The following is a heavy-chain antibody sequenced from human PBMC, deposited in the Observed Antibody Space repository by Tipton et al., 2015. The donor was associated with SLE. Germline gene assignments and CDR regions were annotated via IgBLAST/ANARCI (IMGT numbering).Heavy chain of an antibody. J-gene: IGHJ6*03. Sequence: TLSLPCTVSGGSISRSRYYLGWIRQSPGKGLEWIGSIYYSGTTYYNPSLKSRVTMSVDTPNNQFSLRLSSVTAADTAVYYCARPFSSVSSGYWFYYMDVWGKGTTVTVSS. CDR1: GGSISRSRYY. D-gene: IGHD6-19*01. CDR2: IYYSGTT. V-gene: IGHV4-39*01. CDR3: ARPFSSVSSGYWFYYMDV.